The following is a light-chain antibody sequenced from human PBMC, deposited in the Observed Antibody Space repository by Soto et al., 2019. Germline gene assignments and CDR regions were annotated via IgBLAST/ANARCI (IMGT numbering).Light chain of an antibody. J-gene: IGLJ1*01. CDR2: AVS. V-gene: IGLV2-14*03. CDR1: SSDVGNYDY. Sequence: QSALTQPASVSGSPGQSITISCTGTSSDVGNYDYVSWYQQDPGNAPKLRIYAVSRRPSGVSNRFSGSKSGNTAYLTISGLQAEDEAYYYCTSYTPSSTYVFGTGTKVTVL. CDR3: TSYTPSSTYV.